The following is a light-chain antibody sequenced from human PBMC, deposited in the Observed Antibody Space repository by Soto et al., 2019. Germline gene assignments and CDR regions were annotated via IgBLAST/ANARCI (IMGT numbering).Light chain of an antibody. CDR2: STS. V-gene: IGKV1-39*01. CDR3: QYSYGAPR. J-gene: IGKJ2*03. Sequence: DIQMTQSPSSLSASVGDRVTITCRASQTIGSDLNWFQQKQGTAPKLLIYSTSDLHGGVPSRFGGSGSGTHFTLTINNLQPEDFATYYCQYSYGAPRFAQGTKLEI. CDR1: QTIGSD.